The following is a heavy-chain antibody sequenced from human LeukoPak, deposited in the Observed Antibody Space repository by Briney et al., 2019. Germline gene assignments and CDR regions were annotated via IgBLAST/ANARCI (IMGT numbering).Heavy chain of an antibody. J-gene: IGHJ4*02. D-gene: IGHD6-19*01. CDR3: ARSRWIAVAGDY. CDR1: GXTFISYA. CDR2: ISGSGART. Sequence: GGSLRLSCAASGXTFISYALSWVRQAPGKGLELVSAISGSGARTYYADSVKGRFTVSRDNSKNTLYLQMNSLGAEDTAVYYCARSRWIAVAGDYWGQGTLVTVSS. V-gene: IGHV3-23*01.